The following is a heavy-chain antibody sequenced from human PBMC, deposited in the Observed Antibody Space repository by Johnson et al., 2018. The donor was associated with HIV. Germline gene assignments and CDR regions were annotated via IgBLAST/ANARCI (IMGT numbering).Heavy chain of an antibody. CDR1: GFTFDAYG. Sequence: VQVVESGGGLVQPGGSLRLSCAASGFTFDAYGMSWARQAPGKGLEWVANMKQDGSEQYYVDSVKGRFTTSRDNAKNSLYLQMHSLRAEDTAVYYCARDGPVDWVAAFDIWGQGTLVTVSS. CDR2: MKQDGSEQ. CDR3: ARDGPVDWVAAFDI. J-gene: IGHJ3*02. D-gene: IGHD3-9*01. V-gene: IGHV3-7*05.